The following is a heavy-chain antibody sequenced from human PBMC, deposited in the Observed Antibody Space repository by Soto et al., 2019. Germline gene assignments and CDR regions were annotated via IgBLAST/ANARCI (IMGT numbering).Heavy chain of an antibody. CDR3: ARELNGGFVF. CDR1: GGSVLSNSAA. D-gene: IGHD1-1*01. J-gene: IGHJ3*01. V-gene: IGHV6-1*01. CDR2: TYYRSKWYN. Sequence: LTCAISGGSVLSNSAAWNWIRQSPSRGLEWLGRTYYRSKWYNDYEVSVKSRIIISPDTSKNQFSLHLNSVTPEDTALYYCARELNGGFVFWGQGPMVTVSS.